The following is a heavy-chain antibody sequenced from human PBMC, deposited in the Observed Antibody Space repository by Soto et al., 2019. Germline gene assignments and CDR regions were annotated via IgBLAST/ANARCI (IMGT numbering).Heavy chain of an antibody. CDR3: ARLNGSGSYPYYYYGMDV. V-gene: IGHV5-51*01. CDR1: GYSFTSYW. D-gene: IGHD3-10*01. CDR2: IYPGDSDT. J-gene: IGHJ6*04. Sequence: PGESLTISCKGSGYSFTSYWIGWVRQMPGKGLEWMGIIYPGDSDTRYSPSFQGQVTISADKSISTAYLQWSSLKASDTAMYYCARLNGSGSYPYYYYGMDVWGRGTTVTVSS.